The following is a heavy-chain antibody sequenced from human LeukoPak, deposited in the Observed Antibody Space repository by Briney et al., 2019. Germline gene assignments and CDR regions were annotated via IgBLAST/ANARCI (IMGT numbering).Heavy chain of an antibody. V-gene: IGHV3-21*01. CDR2: ISSSSSYI. CDR3: ARDRVVVTAIGALGAFDI. D-gene: IGHD2-21*02. Sequence: GGSLRLSCAASGFTFSSYSMNWVRQAPGKGLEWVSSISSSSSYIYYADSVKGRFTTSRDNAKNSLYLQMNSLRAEDTAVYYCARDRVVVTAIGALGAFDIWGQGTMVTVSS. J-gene: IGHJ3*02. CDR1: GFTFSSYS.